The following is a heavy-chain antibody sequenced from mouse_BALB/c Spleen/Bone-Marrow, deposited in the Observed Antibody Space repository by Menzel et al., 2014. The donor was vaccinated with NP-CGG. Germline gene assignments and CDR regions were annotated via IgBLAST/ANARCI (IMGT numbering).Heavy chain of an antibody. Sequence: VQLQQSGAELARPGASLKMSCRTSGYTFTSYTVHWIKQRPGQGLEWIGYINPSSNYTNYNQKFKDKATLTADKSSNTAYMQLSSLTSVDSAVYYCARSMIIYFAMDYWGQGTSVTVSS. J-gene: IGHJ4*01. D-gene: IGHD2-3*01. V-gene: IGHV1-4*01. CDR1: GYTFTSYT. CDR2: INPSSNYT. CDR3: ARSMIIYFAMDY.